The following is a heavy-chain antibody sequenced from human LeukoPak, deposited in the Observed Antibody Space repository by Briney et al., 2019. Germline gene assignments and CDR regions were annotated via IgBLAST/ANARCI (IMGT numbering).Heavy chain of an antibody. Sequence: GGSLRLSCAASGFTFSSYSMNWVRQAPGKGLEWVAFIGSRTGNIYYADSVKGRFSISRDNAKDSVYLQMNSLRVDDTAVYYCARETEPLDYGDSTNLDYWGQGTLVTVFS. D-gene: IGHD4/OR15-4a*01. CDR2: IGSRTGNI. V-gene: IGHV3-21*01. CDR1: GFTFSSYS. CDR3: ARETEPLDYGDSTNLDY. J-gene: IGHJ4*02.